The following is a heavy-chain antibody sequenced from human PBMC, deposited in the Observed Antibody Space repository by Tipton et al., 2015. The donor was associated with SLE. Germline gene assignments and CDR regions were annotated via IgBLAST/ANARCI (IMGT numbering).Heavy chain of an antibody. Sequence: QVQLVQSGAEVKKPGSSVRVSCKTSGGTFTNYAFNWVRQAPGQGLEWVGKIVPLFGTTAYAPNFQRRVTFTAAKSTKPAYMELSILTSPDSPVYYSSAASSPRDYYMDVWGKGTAVSVSS. D-gene: IGHD2-2*01. V-gene: IGHV1-69*06. CDR2: IVPLFGTT. J-gene: IGHJ6*03. CDR1: GGTFTNYA. CDR3: SAASSPRDYYMDV.